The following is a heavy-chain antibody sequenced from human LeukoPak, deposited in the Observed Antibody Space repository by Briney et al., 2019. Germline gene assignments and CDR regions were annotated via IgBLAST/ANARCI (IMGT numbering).Heavy chain of an antibody. CDR3: ARDEPGYGEFLLY. J-gene: IGHJ4*02. D-gene: IGHD3-10*01. CDR2: INEAGTMK. V-gene: IGHV3-7*01. CDR1: GFTFTNAW. Sequence: GGSLRLSCAASGFTFTNAWMSWVRQAPGKGLEWVANINEAGTMKSVADSVKGRFTISRDNTKNSLYLEMNSLRAEDTAVYYCARDEPGYGEFLLYWGQGTLLTVSS.